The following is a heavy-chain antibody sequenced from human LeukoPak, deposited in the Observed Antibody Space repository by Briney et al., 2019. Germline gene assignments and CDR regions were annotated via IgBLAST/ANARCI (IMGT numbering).Heavy chain of an antibody. Sequence: PGRSLRLSCAASGFTFSSYAMHWVRQVPGKGLEWVSRIDGDGSSRSYADSVQGRFTISRDNGKKTVFLQMNSLSAEDTAVYYCARILEGYYYFGLDVWGQGTTVIVSS. V-gene: IGHV3-74*01. CDR2: IDGDGSSR. CDR3: ARILEGYYYFGLDV. CDR1: GFTFSSYA. D-gene: IGHD3/OR15-3a*01. J-gene: IGHJ6*02.